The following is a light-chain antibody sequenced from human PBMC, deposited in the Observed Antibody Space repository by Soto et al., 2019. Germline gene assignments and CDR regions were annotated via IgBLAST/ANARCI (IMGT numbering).Light chain of an antibody. V-gene: IGLV2-14*01. CDR1: SSDVGGYNY. CDR3: SSYTSSSTPG. J-gene: IGLJ2*01. Sequence: QSALTQPASVSGSPGQSITISCTGTSSDVGGYNYVSWYQQHPGKAPKLMIYDVSNRPSGVSNRFSGSKSGNTASLTISGLQAEDEADYYCSSYTSSSTPGFGGGTKLT. CDR2: DVS.